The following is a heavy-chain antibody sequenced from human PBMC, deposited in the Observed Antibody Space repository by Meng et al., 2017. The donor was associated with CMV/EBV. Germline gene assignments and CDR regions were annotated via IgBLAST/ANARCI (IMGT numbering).Heavy chain of an antibody. CDR3: AREVPAGGAFDI. Sequence: SETLSLTCTVSGGSISSYYWSWIRQPPRKGLEWIGYIYYSGSTNYNPSLKSRVTISVDTSKNQFSLKLSSVTAADTAVYYCAREVPAGGAFDIWGQGTMVTVSS. V-gene: IGHV4-59*01. D-gene: IGHD2-2*01. J-gene: IGHJ3*02. CDR2: IYYSGST. CDR1: GGSISSYY.